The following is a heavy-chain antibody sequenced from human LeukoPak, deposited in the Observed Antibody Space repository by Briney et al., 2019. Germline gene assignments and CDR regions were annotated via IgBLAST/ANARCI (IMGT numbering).Heavy chain of an antibody. J-gene: IGHJ4*02. CDR2: IIPILGIA. CDR1: GGTFSSYA. Sequence: SVKVSCKASGGTFSSYAISWVRQAPGQGREWMGRIIPILGIANYAQKFQGRVAITADKSTSTAYMELSSLRSEDTAVYYCARAIEYSSSPFDYWGQGTLVTVSS. D-gene: IGHD6-6*01. CDR3: ARAIEYSSSPFDY. V-gene: IGHV1-69*04.